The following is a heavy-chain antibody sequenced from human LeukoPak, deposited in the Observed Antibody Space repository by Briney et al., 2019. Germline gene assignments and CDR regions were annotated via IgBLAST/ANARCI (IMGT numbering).Heavy chain of an antibody. V-gene: IGHV3-23*01. D-gene: IGHD3-3*01. CDR1: GFTFSSYA. Sequence: GSLRLSCAASGFTFSSYAMSWVRQAPGKGLEWVSAISGSGGSTYYADSVKGRFTISRDNSKNTLYLQMNSLRAEDTAVYYCAKLTDDFWSGSPYYMDVWGKGTTVTVSS. CDR2: ISGSGGST. CDR3: AKLTDDFWSGSPYYMDV. J-gene: IGHJ6*03.